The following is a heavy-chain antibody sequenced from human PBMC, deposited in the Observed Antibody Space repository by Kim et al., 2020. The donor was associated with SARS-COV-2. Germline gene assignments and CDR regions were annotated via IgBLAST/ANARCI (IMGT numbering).Heavy chain of an antibody. D-gene: IGHD1-26*01. J-gene: IGHJ4*02. Sequence: GGSTYYADSVKGRFTISRDNSKNTLYLQMNSLRAEDTAVYYCAKDMGPGYWGQGTLVTVSS. CDR2: GGST. V-gene: IGHV3-23*01. CDR3: AKDMGPGY.